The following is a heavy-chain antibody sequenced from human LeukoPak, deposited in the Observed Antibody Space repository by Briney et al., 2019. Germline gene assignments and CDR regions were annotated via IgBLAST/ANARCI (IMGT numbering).Heavy chain of an antibody. Sequence: SETLSLTCAVSGYSISSGYYWGWIRQPPGKGLEWIGSIYHSGSTYYNPSLKSRVTISVDTSKNQFSLKLSSVTAADTAVYYCARQVRDIVVVPAVLYFDYWGQGTLVTVSS. V-gene: IGHV4-38-2*01. D-gene: IGHD2-2*01. J-gene: IGHJ4*02. CDR2: IYHSGST. CDR1: GYSISSGYY. CDR3: ARQVRDIVVVPAVLYFDY.